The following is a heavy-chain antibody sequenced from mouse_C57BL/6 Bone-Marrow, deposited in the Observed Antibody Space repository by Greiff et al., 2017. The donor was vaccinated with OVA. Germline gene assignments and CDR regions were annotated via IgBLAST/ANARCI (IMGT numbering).Heavy chain of an antibody. CDR3: ARSPLGRGRLGWFAY. CDR2: IDPANGNT. J-gene: IGHJ3*01. V-gene: IGHV14-3*01. CDR1: GFNIKNTY. D-gene: IGHD4-1*01. Sequence: EVQLQQSVAELVRPGASVKLSCTASGFNIKNTYMHWVKQRPEQGLEWIGRIDPANGNTKYAPKFQGKATITADTSSNTAYLQLSSLTSEDTAIYYCARSPLGRGRLGWFAYWGQGTLVTVSA.